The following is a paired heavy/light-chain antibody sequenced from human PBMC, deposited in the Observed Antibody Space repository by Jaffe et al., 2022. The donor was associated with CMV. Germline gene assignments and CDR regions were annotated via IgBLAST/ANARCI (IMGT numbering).Heavy chain of an antibody. J-gene: IGHJ3*02. D-gene: IGHD3-3*01. CDR2: ISASDDNT. Sequence: EVQFLESGGDLVQPGGSLRLSCAASGFTFRNYGMNWVRQAPGKGLEWVSSISASDDNTYYVDSVKGRFTISRDNSKNMLFLQMDSLRAEDTAVYYCAKGILRFCSGTSCLDTFDIWGQGTMVTVSS. V-gene: IGHV3-23*01. CDR1: GFTFRNYG. CDR3: AKGILRFCSGTSCLDTFDI.
Light chain of an antibody. CDR2: ATS. CDR1: QGISNY. V-gene: IGKV1-17*03. Sequence: DIQMTQSPSAMSASVGDRVTITCRASQGISNYLAWFQQKPGKAPKRLIYATSGLQSGVPSRFSGSGSGTEFTLTISTLQPDDFATYYCLQHKSYPWTFGQGTKVEIK. CDR3: LQHKSYPWT. J-gene: IGKJ1*01.